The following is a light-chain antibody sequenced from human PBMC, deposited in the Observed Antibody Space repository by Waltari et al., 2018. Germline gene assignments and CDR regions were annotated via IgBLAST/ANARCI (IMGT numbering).Light chain of an antibody. CDR1: GPNIGAGYE. CDR3: QSYDSSLSGLWV. J-gene: IGLJ3*02. V-gene: IGLV1-40*01. Sequence: QSVLTQPPSVSGAPGQKGTIPCPGGGPNIGAGYELHWFRQLPGTAPKLLIYVNSIRPSGVPDRFSASKSGTSASLAITGLRAEDEATYYCQSYDSSLSGLWVFGGGTKVTVL. CDR2: VNS.